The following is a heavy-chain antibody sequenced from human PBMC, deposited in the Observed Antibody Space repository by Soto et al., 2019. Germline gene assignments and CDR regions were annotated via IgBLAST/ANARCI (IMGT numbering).Heavy chain of an antibody. J-gene: IGHJ4*02. CDR3: AKGACTNGVCYTAFGVYFDY. Sequence: QVQLVESGGGVVQPGRSLRLSCAASGFTFSSYGMHWVRQAPGKGLEWVAVISYDGSNKYYADSVKGRFTISRDNSKNTLYLQMNSLRAEDTAVYYCAKGACTNGVCYTAFGVYFDYWGQGTLVTVSS. CDR2: ISYDGSNK. V-gene: IGHV3-30*18. D-gene: IGHD2-8*01. CDR1: GFTFSSYG.